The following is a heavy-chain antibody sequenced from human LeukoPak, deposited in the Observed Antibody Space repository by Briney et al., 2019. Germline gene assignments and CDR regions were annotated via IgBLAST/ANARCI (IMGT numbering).Heavy chain of an antibody. D-gene: IGHD2-15*01. CDR1: GYTFTSYA. CDR3: ARLGRDYFDY. J-gene: IGHJ4*02. CDR2: INPGNGNT. V-gene: IGHV1-3*01. Sequence: ASVKVSCKASGYTFTSYAMHWVRQAPGQRLEWMGWINPGNGNTKYSQKFQGRVTITRDTSASTAYMELSSLRSEDTAVYYCARLGRDYFDYWGQGTLVTVSS.